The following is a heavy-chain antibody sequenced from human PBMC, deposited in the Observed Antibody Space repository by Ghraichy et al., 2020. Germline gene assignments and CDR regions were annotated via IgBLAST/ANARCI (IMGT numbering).Heavy chain of an antibody. V-gene: IGHV3-7*01. Sequence: GGSLRLSCAASGFTFSSYWMSWVRQAPGKGLEWVANIKQDGSEKYYVDSVKGRFTISRDNAKNSLYLQMNSLRAEDTAVYYCARELAPTYYYYGMDVWGQGTTVTVSS. CDR3: ARELAPTYYYYGMDV. CDR1: GFTFSSYW. J-gene: IGHJ6*02. CDR2: IKQDGSEK. D-gene: IGHD1-26*01.